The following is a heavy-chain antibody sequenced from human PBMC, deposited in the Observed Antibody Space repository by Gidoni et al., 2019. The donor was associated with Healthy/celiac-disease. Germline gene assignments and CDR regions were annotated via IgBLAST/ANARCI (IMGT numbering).Heavy chain of an antibody. Sequence: EVQLVESGGGLVKPGGSLRLSCAASGFTLSSYSMNWVRQAPGKGLEWVSSISSSSSYIYYADSVKGRFTISRDNAKNSLYRQMNSLRAEDTAVYYCARVSGGSHDYWGQGTLVTVSS. D-gene: IGHD2-15*01. CDR3: ARVSGGSHDY. V-gene: IGHV3-21*01. J-gene: IGHJ4*02. CDR2: ISSSSSYI. CDR1: GFTLSSYS.